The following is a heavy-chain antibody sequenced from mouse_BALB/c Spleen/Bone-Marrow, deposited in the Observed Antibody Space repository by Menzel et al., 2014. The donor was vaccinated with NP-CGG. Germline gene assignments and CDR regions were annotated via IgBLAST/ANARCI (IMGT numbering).Heavy chain of an antibody. Sequence: VQLQQSGGGLVQPGGSLKLSCAASGFDFSRYWMSWVRQAPGKGLEWIGEINPDSSTINYTPSLKDKFIISRDNAKNTLYLQVSKVRSEDTALYYCARLGYYGGFAYWGQGTLVTVSA. CDR1: GFDFSRYW. CDR2: INPDSSTI. V-gene: IGHV4-1*02. D-gene: IGHD2-3*01. CDR3: ARLGYYGGFAY. J-gene: IGHJ3*01.